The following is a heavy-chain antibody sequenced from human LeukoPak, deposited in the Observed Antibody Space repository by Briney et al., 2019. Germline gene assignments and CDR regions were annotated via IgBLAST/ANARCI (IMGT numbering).Heavy chain of an antibody. CDR2: IYSGGST. Sequence: PGGSLRLSXAASGFTVSSNYMSWVRQAPGKGLGWVSVIYSGGSTYYADSVKGRFTISRDNSKNTLYLQMNSLRAEDTAVYYCARDQIVGATLSDYWGQGTLVTVSS. J-gene: IGHJ4*02. CDR3: ARDQIVGATLSDY. D-gene: IGHD1-26*01. CDR1: GFTVSSNY. V-gene: IGHV3-53*01.